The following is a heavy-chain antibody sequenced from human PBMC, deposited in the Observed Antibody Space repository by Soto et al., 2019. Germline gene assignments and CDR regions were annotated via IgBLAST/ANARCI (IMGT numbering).Heavy chain of an antibody. Sequence: QVQLQESGPGLVKPSQTLSLTCTVSNGSISSGDYYWTWIRQPPGKGLEWIAYIYYSGSTYYNPFIKSRLTISVDTSKNQFSLKLSSVTAADTAVYYCARDHRYGENYLDSWGQGTLVTISS. CDR1: NGSISSGDYY. V-gene: IGHV4-30-4*01. J-gene: IGHJ4*02. D-gene: IGHD4-17*01. CDR3: ARDHRYGENYLDS. CDR2: IYYSGST.